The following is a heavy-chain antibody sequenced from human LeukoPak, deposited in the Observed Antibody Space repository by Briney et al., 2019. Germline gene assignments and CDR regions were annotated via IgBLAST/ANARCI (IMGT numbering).Heavy chain of an antibody. D-gene: IGHD1-26*01. CDR1: GFTFSSYI. J-gene: IGHJ3*02. Sequence: GGSLRLSCAASGFTFSSYIIHWVRQAPGKGLEWMAVISYDGTDKYYADSVKGRFTISRDNSKNTLYVQMNSLRAEDTAVYYCARGSFGAGVGATMDDACDIWGQGTMVTVSS. V-gene: IGHV3-30*04. CDR2: ISYDGTDK. CDR3: ARGSFGAGVGATMDDACDI.